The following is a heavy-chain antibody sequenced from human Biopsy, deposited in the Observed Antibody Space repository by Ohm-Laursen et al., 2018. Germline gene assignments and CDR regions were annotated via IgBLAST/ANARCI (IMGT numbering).Heavy chain of an antibody. CDR2: VDYSGSG. Sequence: SDTLSLTCTVSGGSISSSTFYWGWIRQPPGKGLEWIGSVDYSGSGHYNPSLESRITISVDTSKNQFSLRLSSVTAADTAVYYCARSPPPYYYDNSGYYWVSWGQGTLVTVSS. V-gene: IGHV4-39*01. D-gene: IGHD3-22*01. J-gene: IGHJ4*02. CDR1: GGSISSSTFY. CDR3: ARSPPPYYYDNSGYYWVS.